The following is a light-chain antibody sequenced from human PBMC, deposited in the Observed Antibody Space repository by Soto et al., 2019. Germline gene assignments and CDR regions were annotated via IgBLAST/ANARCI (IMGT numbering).Light chain of an antibody. Sequence: VMTQSPATLSASPGARATLSCRASQSVGSDLVWYRQKPGQAPRLLIYGASTRATGIPDRFSGGGSGADFTLTISRLEPEDFGVYYCQHYHNSILLFGQGTRPAI. CDR1: QSVGSD. J-gene: IGKJ5*01. V-gene: IGKV3D-15*01. CDR2: GAS. CDR3: QHYHNSILL.